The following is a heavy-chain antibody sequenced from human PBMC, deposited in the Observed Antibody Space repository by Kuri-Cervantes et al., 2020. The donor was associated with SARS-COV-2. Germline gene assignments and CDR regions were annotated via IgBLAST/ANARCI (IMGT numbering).Heavy chain of an antibody. J-gene: IGHJ5*02. CDR3: ARRAPYAKSGSYSYFLDL. CDR2: IYPGDSET. Sequence: KVSCKGSGYSFTSYWIAWLRQMPGKGLEWIGIIYPGDSETKYSPSFQGQVTFSADRSISTVYLQFSSLKASDTAMYYCARRAPYAKSGSYSYFLDLWGQGALVTVSS. CDR1: GYSFTSYW. D-gene: IGHD3-3*01. V-gene: IGHV5-51*01.